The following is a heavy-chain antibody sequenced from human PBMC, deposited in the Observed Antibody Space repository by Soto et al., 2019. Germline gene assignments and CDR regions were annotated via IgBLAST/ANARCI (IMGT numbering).Heavy chain of an antibody. CDR2: IIPIFGTA. Sequence: QVQLVQSGAEVKTPGSSVKVSCKASGGTFSSYAISWVRQAPGPGLEWMGGIIPIFGTANYAQRFQGRVMIPPVEPESTAYRGLGTLSLWETAVYDCGRGACGSGGGSDPGGKGTLVTVPS. J-gene: IGHJ5*02. CDR3: GRGACGSGGGSDP. D-gene: IGHD1-1*01. V-gene: IGHV1-69*01. CDR1: GGTFSSYA.